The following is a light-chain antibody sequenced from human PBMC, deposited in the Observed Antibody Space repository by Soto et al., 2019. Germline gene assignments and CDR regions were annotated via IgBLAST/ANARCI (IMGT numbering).Light chain of an antibody. Sequence: EVVLTQSPGTLSLSPGERATLSCRASQIFSSTSLAWYQQRPGQAPRLLIFDASSRATGIPDRFSGSGSGTDFTLTISSLEPEDFAVYYCQQYGSSPPITFGQGTRLEIK. CDR1: QIFSSTS. CDR3: QQYGSSPPIT. CDR2: DAS. V-gene: IGKV3-20*01. J-gene: IGKJ5*01.